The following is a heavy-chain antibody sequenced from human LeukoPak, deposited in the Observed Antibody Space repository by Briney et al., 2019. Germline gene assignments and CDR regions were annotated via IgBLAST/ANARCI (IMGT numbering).Heavy chain of an antibody. CDR3: ARVRLVWGMETFDL. D-gene: IGHD3-16*01. CDR2: ISAYNGNT. V-gene: IGHV1-18*04. Sequence: ASVKVSCKASGYTFTGYYMHWVRQAPGQGLEWMGWISAYNGNTNYAQKLQGRVTMTTDTSTSTAYMELRSLRSDDTAVYYCARVRLVWGMETFDLWGQGTMVTVFS. CDR1: GYTFTGYY. J-gene: IGHJ3*01.